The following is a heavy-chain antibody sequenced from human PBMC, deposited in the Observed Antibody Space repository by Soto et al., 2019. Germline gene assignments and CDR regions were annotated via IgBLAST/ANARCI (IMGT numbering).Heavy chain of an antibody. V-gene: IGHV3-73*01. J-gene: IGHJ6*02. Sequence: GGSLRLSCAASGFTFSGSAMHWVRQASGKGLEWVGRIRSKANSYATAYAASVKGRFTISRDDSKNTAYLQMNSLKTEDTAVYYCTRTSITGTTRYYYGMDVWGQGTTVTVSS. CDR3: TRTSITGTTRYYYGMDV. D-gene: IGHD1-7*01. CDR2: IRSKANSYAT. CDR1: GFTFSGSA.